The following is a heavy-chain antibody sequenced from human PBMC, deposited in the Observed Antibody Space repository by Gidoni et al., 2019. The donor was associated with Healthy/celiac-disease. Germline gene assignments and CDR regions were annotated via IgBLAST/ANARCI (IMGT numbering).Heavy chain of an antibody. Sequence: QVQLQQWGAGLLKPSETLSLTCAVYGGSFSGYYWSWLRQPPGKGLEWIGEINHSGSTNYNPSLKSRVTISVETSKNQFSLKLSSVTAADTAVYYCAREEEYGGNTDAFDIWGQGTMVTVSS. CDR2: INHSGST. D-gene: IGHD2-15*01. CDR3: AREEEYGGNTDAFDI. J-gene: IGHJ3*02. CDR1: GGSFSGYY. V-gene: IGHV4-34*01.